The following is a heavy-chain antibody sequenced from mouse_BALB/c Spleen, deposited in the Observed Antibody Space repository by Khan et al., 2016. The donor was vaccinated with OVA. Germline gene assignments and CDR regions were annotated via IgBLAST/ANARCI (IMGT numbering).Heavy chain of an antibody. J-gene: IGHJ3*01. D-gene: IGHD4-1*01. Sequence: DVELVVSEGDLVKPGGSLKLSCAAAGFTFSSYSLSLVRQIPDKVLEWVATMSSGVDYTYSPDSVKGRFTISRDNAKYTLYLQMTCLKSEDKAMYNSASKLTGSFAYWGQGTLVTVSA. V-gene: IGHV5-6*01. CDR3: ASKLTGSFAY. CDR1: GFTFSSYS. CDR2: MSSGVDYT.